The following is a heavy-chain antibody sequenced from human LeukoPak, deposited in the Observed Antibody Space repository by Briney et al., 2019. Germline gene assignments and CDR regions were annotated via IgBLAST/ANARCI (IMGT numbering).Heavy chain of an antibody. CDR1: GVSVSSGSYY. CDR2: IYYSGST. Sequence: ASETLSLTCTVSGVSVSSGSYYWSWIRQPPGKGLEWIGYIYYSGSTNYNPSLKSRVTISVDTSKNQFSLKLSSVTAADTAVYYCARVIGYGSGRSFDYWGQGTLVTVSS. J-gene: IGHJ4*02. D-gene: IGHD3-10*01. CDR3: ARVIGYGSGRSFDY. V-gene: IGHV4-61*01.